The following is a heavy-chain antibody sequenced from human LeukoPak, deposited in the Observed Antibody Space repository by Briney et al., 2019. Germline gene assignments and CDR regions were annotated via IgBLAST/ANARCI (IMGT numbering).Heavy chain of an antibody. CDR2: ISWNSGSI. CDR3: AKDYYYDSSGYPDY. D-gene: IGHD3-22*01. J-gene: IGHJ4*02. V-gene: IGHV3-9*01. Sequence: GGSLRLSCAASGFTFDDYAMHWVRQAPGKGLEWVSGISWNSGSIGYADSVKGRFTISRDNAKNPLYLQMNSLRAEDTALYYCAKDYYYDSSGYPDYWGQGTLVTVSS. CDR1: GFTFDDYA.